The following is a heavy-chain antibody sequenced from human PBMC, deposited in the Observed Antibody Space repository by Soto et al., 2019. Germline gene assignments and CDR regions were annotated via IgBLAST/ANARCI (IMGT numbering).Heavy chain of an antibody. CDR1: GGSISRGGYY. Sequence: SDTLSLTCTVSGGSISRGGYYWSWIRQHPGKGLEWIGYIYYSGSTYYNPSLKSRVTISVDTSKNQFSLKLSSVTAADTAVYYCAVTVVPAAIEDYYGMDVWGQGTTVTVSS. V-gene: IGHV4-31*03. D-gene: IGHD2-2*01. J-gene: IGHJ6*02. CDR3: AVTVVPAAIEDYYGMDV. CDR2: IYYSGST.